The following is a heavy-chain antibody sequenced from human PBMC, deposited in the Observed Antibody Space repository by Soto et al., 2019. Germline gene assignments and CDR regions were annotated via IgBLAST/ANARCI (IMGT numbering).Heavy chain of an antibody. CDR3: ARATVVTLYYDY. CDR1: GGSISSGGYY. D-gene: IGHD2-21*02. Sequence: TLSLTCTASGGSISSGGYYWSWIRQHPGKGLEWIGYIYYSGSTYYNPSLKSRVTISVDTSKNQFSLKLSSVTAADTAVYYCARATVVTLYYDYWGQGTLVTVSS. CDR2: IYYSGST. V-gene: IGHV4-31*03. J-gene: IGHJ4*02.